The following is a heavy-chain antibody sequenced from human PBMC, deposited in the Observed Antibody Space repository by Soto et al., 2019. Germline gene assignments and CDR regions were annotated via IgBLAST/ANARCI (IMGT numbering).Heavy chain of an antibody. Sequence: SVKVSCKASGFTFTSSAVQWVRQARGQRLEWIGWIVVGSGNTNYAQKFQERVTITRDMSTSTAYMELSSLRSEDTAVYYRAADPGFWSGYYIIRVPSYGMDVWGQGTTVTVYS. J-gene: IGHJ6*02. V-gene: IGHV1-58*01. CDR2: IVVGSGNT. CDR3: AADPGFWSGYYIIRVPSYGMDV. CDR1: GFTFTSSA. D-gene: IGHD3-3*01.